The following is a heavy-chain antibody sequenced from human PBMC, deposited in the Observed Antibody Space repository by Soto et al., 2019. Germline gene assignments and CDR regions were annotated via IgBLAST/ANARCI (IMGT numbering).Heavy chain of an antibody. Sequence: QVQLVESGGGVVQPGRSLRLSCAASGFTFSSYAMHWVRQAPGKGLEWVAVISYDGSNKYYADSVKGRFTISRDNSKNTRYLQMNSLRAEDTAVYYCVVPAAIGNGVDPWGQGTLVTVSS. D-gene: IGHD2-2*01. CDR1: GFTFSSYA. V-gene: IGHV3-30-3*01. CDR3: VVPAAIGNGVDP. CDR2: ISYDGSNK. J-gene: IGHJ5*02.